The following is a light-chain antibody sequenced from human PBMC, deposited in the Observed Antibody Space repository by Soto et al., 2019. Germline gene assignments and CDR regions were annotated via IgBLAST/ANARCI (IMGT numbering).Light chain of an antibody. Sequence: QSVLTQPASVTGSPGQSITISCTGTSSDVGSYNLVSWYQQHPGKAPKLMIYEGSKRPSGVSNRFSGSKSGNTASLTISGLQAEYEADYYCCSYAGSSTPYVFGTGTKVTVL. CDR1: SSDVGSYNL. CDR2: EGS. V-gene: IGLV2-23*01. CDR3: CSYAGSSTPYV. J-gene: IGLJ1*01.